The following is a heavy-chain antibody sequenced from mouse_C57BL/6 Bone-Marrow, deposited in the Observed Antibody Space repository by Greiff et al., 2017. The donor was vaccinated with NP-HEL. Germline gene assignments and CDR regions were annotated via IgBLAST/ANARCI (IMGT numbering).Heavy chain of an antibody. Sequence: QVQLQQPGAELVKPGASVKLSCKASGYTFTSYWMHWVQQRPGQGLEWIGMIHPNLGSTNYKEKFKCKATLTVDKSSSTAYMQLSSLTSEDSAVYYWARGQLRSLAWFAYWGQGTLVTVSA. CDR2: IHPNLGST. D-gene: IGHD3-2*02. J-gene: IGHJ3*01. V-gene: IGHV1-64*01. CDR3: ARGQLRSLAWFAY. CDR1: GYTFTSYW.